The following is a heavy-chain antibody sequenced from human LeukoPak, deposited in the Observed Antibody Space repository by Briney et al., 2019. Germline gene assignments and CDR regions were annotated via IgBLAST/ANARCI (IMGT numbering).Heavy chain of an antibody. J-gene: IGHJ4*02. D-gene: IGHD3-22*01. CDR2: IYYSGST. CDR3: ARDDSSGPPD. Sequence: SETLSLTCTVSGGSISSHYWSWIRQPPGKGLEWIGYIYYSGSTYYNPSLKSRVTISVDTSKNQFSLKLSSVTAADTAVYYCARDDSSGPPDWGQGTLVTVSS. V-gene: IGHV4-59*06. CDR1: GGSISSHY.